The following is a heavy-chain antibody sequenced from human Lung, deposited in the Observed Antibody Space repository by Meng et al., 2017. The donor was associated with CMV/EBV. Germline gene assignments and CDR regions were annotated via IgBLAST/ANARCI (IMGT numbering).Heavy chain of an antibody. CDR2: IGHDGNKK. Sequence: AGGSTSSTPGMPWVRQTPGKGLQWVAFIGHDGNKKSYTDSVRGRFTIDRDNSRNTLLLRMNSLRDEDTDVYYCAKDRGGELRLLVHWGQGALVTVSS. CDR1: GSTSSTPG. CDR3: AKDRGGELRLLVH. J-gene: IGHJ4*02. V-gene: IGHV3-30*02. D-gene: IGHD3-10*01.